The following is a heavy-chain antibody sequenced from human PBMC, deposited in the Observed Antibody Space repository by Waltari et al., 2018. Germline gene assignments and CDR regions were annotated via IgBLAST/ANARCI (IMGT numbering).Heavy chain of an antibody. CDR2: IRGSGGST. CDR1: GFTFSSYA. D-gene: IGHD2-21*01. Sequence: EVQLLESGGGLVQPGGSLRLSCAASGFTFSSYAMSWVRQAPGKGLEWVSAIRGSGGSTYYADSVKGRFTSSRDNSKNTLYLQMNSLRAEDTAVYYCAKAGAIVVVIATYFDYWGQGTLVTVSS. CDR3: AKAGAIVVVIATYFDY. V-gene: IGHV3-23*01. J-gene: IGHJ4*02.